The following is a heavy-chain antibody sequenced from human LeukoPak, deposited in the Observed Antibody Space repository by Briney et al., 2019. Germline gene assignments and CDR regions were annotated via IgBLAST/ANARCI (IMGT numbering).Heavy chain of an antibody. Sequence: SETLSLTCAVHGGSFSGYYWSWIRQPPGKGLEWIGEINHSGSTNYNPSLKSRVTISVDTSKNQFSLKLSSVTAADTAVYYCARGSKYYDFWSGRNWFDPWGQGTLVTVSS. D-gene: IGHD3-3*01. CDR2: INHSGST. J-gene: IGHJ5*02. CDR1: GGSFSGYY. CDR3: ARGSKYYDFWSGRNWFDP. V-gene: IGHV4-34*01.